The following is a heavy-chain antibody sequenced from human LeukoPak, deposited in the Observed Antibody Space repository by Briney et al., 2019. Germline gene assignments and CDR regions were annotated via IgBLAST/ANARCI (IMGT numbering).Heavy chain of an antibody. Sequence: QAGGSLRLSCAASGFSLTSYWMSWVRQVPGKGLEWLANIKQDGSEKLYVDSVKGRFTISRDNAKNSLYLQMNSLSDEDTAVYYCARDLYYGAPGFDYWGQGTLVTVAS. V-gene: IGHV3-7*01. CDR1: GFSLTSYW. CDR2: IKQDGSEK. J-gene: IGHJ4*02. CDR3: ARDLYYGAPGFDY. D-gene: IGHD3-22*01.